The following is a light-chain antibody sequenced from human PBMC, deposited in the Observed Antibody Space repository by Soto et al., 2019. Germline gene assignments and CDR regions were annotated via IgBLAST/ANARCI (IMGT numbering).Light chain of an antibody. CDR3: SSYTSSRTHLV. V-gene: IGLV2-14*03. Sequence: QLVLTQPASVSGSPGQSITISCTGTSADIGGYDYVSWYEHHPGKAPKLMIYDVSNRPSGVSNRFSGSKSGNTASLTISGLQAEDEADYYCSSYTSSRTHLVFGGGTKLTVL. CDR1: SADIGGYDY. CDR2: DVS. J-gene: IGLJ2*01.